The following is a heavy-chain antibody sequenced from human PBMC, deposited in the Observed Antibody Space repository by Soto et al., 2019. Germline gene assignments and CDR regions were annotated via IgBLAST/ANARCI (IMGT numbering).Heavy chain of an antibody. V-gene: IGHV2-70*11. D-gene: IGHD6-19*01. CDR2: IDWDDDK. Sequence: GSGPTLVNPTQTLTLTCTFSGFSLSTSGMCVSWIRQPPGKALEWLARIDWDDDKYYSTSLKTRLTISKDTSKNQVVLTMTNMDPVDTATYYCARIQAPRGEQWLIIDYWGQGTLVTVSS. CDR1: GFSLSTSGMC. J-gene: IGHJ4*02. CDR3: ARIQAPRGEQWLIIDY.